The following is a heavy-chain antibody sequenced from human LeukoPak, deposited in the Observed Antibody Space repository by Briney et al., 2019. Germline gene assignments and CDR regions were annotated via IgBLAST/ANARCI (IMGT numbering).Heavy chain of an antibody. D-gene: IGHD3-22*01. CDR1: GFTFSSYS. Sequence: GGSLRLSCAASGFTFSSYSMNWVRQAPGKGLEWVSHITSSGSTMYYADSVKGRFTISRGNAKNSLYLQMNSLRAEDSAVYYCARQYYYDSSGHCDYWGQGTLVTVSS. CDR3: ARQYYYDSSGHCDY. J-gene: IGHJ4*02. V-gene: IGHV3-48*04. CDR2: ITSSGSTM.